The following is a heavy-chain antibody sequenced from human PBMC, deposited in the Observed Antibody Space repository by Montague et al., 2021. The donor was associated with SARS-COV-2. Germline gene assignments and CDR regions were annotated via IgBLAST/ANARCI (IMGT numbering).Heavy chain of an antibody. Sequence: CAIFGDSVSSNSVSWNWIRQSPSRGLEWLGRTYYRSKWSNEYALSVKSRITITPDTSKNQLSLQLTSVTPEDTAVYYCTRAVWGVRDYWGQGSLVTVSS. CDR3: TRAVWGVRDY. CDR1: GDSVSSNSVS. J-gene: IGHJ4*02. D-gene: IGHD3-10*01. V-gene: IGHV6-1*01. CDR2: TYYRSKWSN.